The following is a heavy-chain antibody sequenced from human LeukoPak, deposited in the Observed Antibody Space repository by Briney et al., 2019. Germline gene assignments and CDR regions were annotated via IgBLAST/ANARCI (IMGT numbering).Heavy chain of an antibody. J-gene: IGHJ3*02. Sequence: GRSLRLSCAASGFTFSGSIFHWVRQAPGKGLEWVALMSFYGSIQYNSDSVKGRFTISRDNSKNTVYLQMNGLGVEDTAIYYCAREGDSSGHAGAFDIWGQGTMVTVSS. CDR1: GFTFSGSI. V-gene: IGHV3-30-3*01. CDR3: AREGDSSGHAGAFDI. D-gene: IGHD3-22*01. CDR2: MSFYGSIQ.